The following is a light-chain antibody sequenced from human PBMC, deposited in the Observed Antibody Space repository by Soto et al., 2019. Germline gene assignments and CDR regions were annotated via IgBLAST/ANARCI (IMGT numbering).Light chain of an antibody. J-gene: IGKJ1*01. CDR2: AAS. CDR1: QGISSS. CDR3: QQYNSAPRT. V-gene: IGKV1-27*01. Sequence: DIQMTQSPSSLSASVGDRVAITCRASQGISSSLAWYPQKPGKVPDLLIYAASTLQSGVPSRFSGSRSGTDFTLTISSLQPEDVATYYCQQYNSAPRTFGQGTKVEIK.